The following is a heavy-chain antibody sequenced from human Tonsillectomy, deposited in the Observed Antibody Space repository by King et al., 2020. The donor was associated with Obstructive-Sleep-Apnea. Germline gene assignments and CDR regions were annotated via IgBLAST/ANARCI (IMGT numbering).Heavy chain of an antibody. CDR3: ARVLYYDFWSGYSEY. Sequence: VQLQESGPGLVKPSETLSLTCTVSGGSISSSSYYWGWIRQPPGKGLEWIGSIYYSGSTYYNPSLKSRVTISVDTSKNQFSLKLSSVTAADTAVYYCARVLYYDFWSGYSEYWGQGTLVTVSS. CDR2: IYYSGST. D-gene: IGHD3-3*01. V-gene: IGHV4-39*07. CDR1: GGSISSSSYY. J-gene: IGHJ4*02.